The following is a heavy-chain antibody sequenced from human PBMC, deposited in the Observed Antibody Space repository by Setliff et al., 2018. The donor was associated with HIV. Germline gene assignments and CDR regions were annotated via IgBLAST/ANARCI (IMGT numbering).Heavy chain of an antibody. CDR2: IDASANT. CDR3: AQEERDAYNYWFDP. Sequence: SETLSLTCTVSGSSISSNYYWAWIRQAPGKGLEWIGCIDASANTYYIPSLKSRATISIDTSKNQLSLKLRSVTAADTAVYYCAQEERDAYNYWFDPWGQGTLVTVSS. V-gene: IGHV4-38-2*02. D-gene: IGHD1-1*01. J-gene: IGHJ5*02. CDR1: GSSISSNYY.